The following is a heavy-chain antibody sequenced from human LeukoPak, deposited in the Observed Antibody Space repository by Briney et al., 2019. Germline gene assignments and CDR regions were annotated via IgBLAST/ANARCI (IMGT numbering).Heavy chain of an antibody. Sequence: ASVKVSCKASGYTFTGYYMHWVRQAPGQRLEWMGRINPTSGGTNYAQKFQGRVTMTRDTSISTAYMELSRLRSDDTAVYYCARVMGWTGTTRYYGMDVWGQGTTVTVSS. V-gene: IGHV1-2*06. CDR3: ARVMGWTGTTRYYGMDV. J-gene: IGHJ6*02. D-gene: IGHD1-7*01. CDR1: GYTFTGYY. CDR2: INPTSGGT.